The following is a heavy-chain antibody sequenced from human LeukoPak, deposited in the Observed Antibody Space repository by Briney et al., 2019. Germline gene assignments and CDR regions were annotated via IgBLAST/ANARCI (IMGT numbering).Heavy chain of an antibody. CDR1: GFTFSTYA. CDR2: ISSNGGST. V-gene: IGHV3-64*01. J-gene: IGHJ5*02. CDR3: VREVYDGNWLDP. D-gene: IGHD3-3*01. Sequence: PGGSLRLSCAASGFTFSTYAMHWVRQAPGKGLEYVSAISSNGGSTYYANSVKGRFTISRDNSKNTLYLHMGSLRPEDMAVYYCVREVYDGNWLDPWGQGTLVTVSS.